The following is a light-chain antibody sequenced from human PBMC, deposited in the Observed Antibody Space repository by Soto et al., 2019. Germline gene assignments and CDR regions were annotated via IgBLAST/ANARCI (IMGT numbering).Light chain of an antibody. CDR3: QQRSYWPLT. Sequence: EIVLTQSPATLSLSPAERATLSCRASQSVSSYLAWYQQKPGQAPRLLIYDASNRATGIPARFSGSGSGTDFTLTISSLEPEDFAVYYCQQRSYWPLTFGGGTKVDI. CDR1: QSVSSY. V-gene: IGKV3-11*01. CDR2: DAS. J-gene: IGKJ4*01.